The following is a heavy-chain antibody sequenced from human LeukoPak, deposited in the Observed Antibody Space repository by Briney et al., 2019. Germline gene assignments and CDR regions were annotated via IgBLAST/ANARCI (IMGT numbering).Heavy chain of an antibody. J-gene: IGHJ4*02. D-gene: IGHD3-9*01. CDR1: GYTFTGYY. Sequence: ASVKVSCKASGYTFTGYYIHWVRQAPGRGLEWMGWINPNSGGTNNAQKFQGRVTMTRDTSISTAYMELSRLRSDDTAVYYCAGANYDILTGYHSITALGYWGQGTLVTVSS. V-gene: IGHV1-2*02. CDR2: INPNSGGT. CDR3: AGANYDILTGYHSITALGY.